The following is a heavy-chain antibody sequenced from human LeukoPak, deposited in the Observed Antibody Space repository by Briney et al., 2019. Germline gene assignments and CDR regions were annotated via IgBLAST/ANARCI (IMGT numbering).Heavy chain of an antibody. D-gene: IGHD3-22*01. CDR3: TRVMWDSSGYPIDY. Sequence: GGSLRLSCAASGFTFNSYAMSWVRQAPGKGLEWVSAISGNGGRTYYADSVKGRFTTSRDNPKNTLNLQMHRLRVEDTAVYYCTRVMWDSSGYPIDYWGQGSLVTVSS. J-gene: IGHJ4*02. CDR2: ISGNGGRT. V-gene: IGHV3-23*01. CDR1: GFTFNSYA.